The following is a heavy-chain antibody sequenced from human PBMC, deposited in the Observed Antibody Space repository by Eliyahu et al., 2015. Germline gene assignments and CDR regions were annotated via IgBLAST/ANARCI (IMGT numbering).Heavy chain of an antibody. D-gene: IGHD3-22*01. V-gene: IGHV3-23*01. J-gene: IGHJ4*02. Sequence: EVQLLESGGGLVQPGGSLXLSCAASGFTFSNDAMXWVRQAPGKGLEWVSGISNSGGSTYYADSVKGRFTISRDNSKSTLYLHMNSLRAEDTAVYYCAREYSSGYWGQGTLVTVSS. CDR2: ISNSGGST. CDR3: AREYSSGY. CDR1: GFTFSNDA.